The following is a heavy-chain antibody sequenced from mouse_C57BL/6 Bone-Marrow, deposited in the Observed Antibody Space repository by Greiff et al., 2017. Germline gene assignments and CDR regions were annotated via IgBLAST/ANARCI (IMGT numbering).Heavy chain of an antibody. V-gene: IGHV1-55*01. CDR1: GYTFTSYW. Sequence: QVQLQQPGAELVKPGASVKMSCKASGYTFTSYWITWVKQRPGQGLEWIGDIYPGSGSTNYNEKLKSKATLTVDTSSSTAYMQLSSLTSEDAAVYYCARSAYYSNYWYFDVWGTGTTVTVAS. CDR3: ARSAYYSNYWYFDV. CDR2: IYPGSGST. D-gene: IGHD2-5*01. J-gene: IGHJ1*03.